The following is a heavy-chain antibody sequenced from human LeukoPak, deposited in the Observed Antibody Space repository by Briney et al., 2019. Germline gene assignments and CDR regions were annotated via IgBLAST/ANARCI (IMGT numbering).Heavy chain of an antibody. Sequence: ASVKVSCTASGYTFTSYYIHWVRQAPGQGLEWMGIINPSGVRTTYAQKFQGRVTMTRDTSTSTVYMELSSLRSEDTAVYYCARALGELGYYYGMDVWGQGTTVTVSS. CDR1: GYTFTSYY. CDR2: INPSGVRT. D-gene: IGHD3-10*01. CDR3: ARALGELGYYYGMDV. V-gene: IGHV1-46*01. J-gene: IGHJ6*02.